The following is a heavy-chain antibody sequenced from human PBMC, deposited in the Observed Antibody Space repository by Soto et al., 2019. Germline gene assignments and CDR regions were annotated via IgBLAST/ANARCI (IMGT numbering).Heavy chain of an antibody. Sequence: PSETLSLTCTVSGGSISSYYWSWIRQPPGKGLEWIGYIYYSGSTNYNPSLKSRVTISVDTSKNQFSLKLSSVTAADTAVYYCARVSYSSGWYGALGWFDPWGQGTLVTVSS. CDR2: IYYSGST. CDR1: GGSISSYY. J-gene: IGHJ5*02. CDR3: ARVSYSSGWYGALGWFDP. V-gene: IGHV4-59*01. D-gene: IGHD6-19*01.